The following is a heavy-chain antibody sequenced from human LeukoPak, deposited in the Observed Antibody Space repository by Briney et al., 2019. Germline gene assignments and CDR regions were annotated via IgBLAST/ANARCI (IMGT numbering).Heavy chain of an antibody. V-gene: IGHV3-20*04. J-gene: IGHJ3*02. CDR2: INWNGGST. Sequence: GGSLRLSCAASGFTFDDYGMSWVRQAPGKGLEWVSGINWNGGSTGYADSVKGRFTISRDNAKNSLYLQMNSLRAGDTALYYCARSVGSSTLDAFDIWGQGTMVTVSS. CDR3: ARSVGSSTLDAFDI. CDR1: GFTFDDYG. D-gene: IGHD6-6*01.